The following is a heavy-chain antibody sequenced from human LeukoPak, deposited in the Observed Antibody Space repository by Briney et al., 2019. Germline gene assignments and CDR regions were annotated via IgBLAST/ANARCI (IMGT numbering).Heavy chain of an antibody. CDR3: TSLVVVLIDDAFDI. J-gene: IGHJ3*02. Sequence: PGRSLRLSCTASGFTFGDYAMSWFRQAPGKGLEWVGFIRSKAYGGTTEYAASVKGRFTISRDDSKSIAYLHMNSLKTEDTAVYYCTSLVVVLIDDAFDIWGQGTMVTVSS. CDR1: GFTFGDYA. D-gene: IGHD3-22*01. V-gene: IGHV3-49*03. CDR2: IRSKAYGGTT.